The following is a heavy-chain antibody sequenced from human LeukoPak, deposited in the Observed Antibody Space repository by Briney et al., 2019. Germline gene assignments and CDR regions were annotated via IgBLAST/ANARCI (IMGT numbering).Heavy chain of an antibody. Sequence: PSETLSLTCTVSGGSMSSSTYYWGWIRQPPGKGLEWIGSLYYSGSTNYNPSLKSRVTISVDTSKNQFSLKLSSVTAADTAVYYCASSGYYDSSGYNWGQGTLVTVSS. V-gene: IGHV4-39*07. CDR3: ASSGYYDSSGYN. J-gene: IGHJ4*02. CDR2: LYYSGST. CDR1: GGSMSSSTYY. D-gene: IGHD3-22*01.